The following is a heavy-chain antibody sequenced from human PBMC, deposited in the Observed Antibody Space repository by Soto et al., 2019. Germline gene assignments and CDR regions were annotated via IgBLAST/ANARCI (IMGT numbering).Heavy chain of an antibody. V-gene: IGHV1-69*02. CDR1: GGTFSSYT. J-gene: IGHJ6*03. D-gene: IGHD2-15*01. CDR2: IIPILGIA. CDR3: ASARVGYCSGGSCYKIGMHYYYYMDV. Sequence: GASVKVSCKASGGTFSSYTISWVRQAPGQGLEWMGRIIPILGIANYAQKFQGRVTITADKSTSTAYMELSSLRSEDTAVYYCASARVGYCSGGSCYKIGMHYYYYMDVWGKGTTVTVSS.